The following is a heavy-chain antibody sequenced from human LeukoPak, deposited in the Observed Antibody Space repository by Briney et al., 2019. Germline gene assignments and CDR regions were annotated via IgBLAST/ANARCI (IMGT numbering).Heavy chain of an antibody. CDR3: ARDDARYSSSWYGYYYNGMDV. V-gene: IGHV1-18*01. Sequence: ASVKVSCKASGYTFTSYGISWVRQAPGQGLEWMGWISAYNGNTNYAQKLQGRVTMTTDTSTSTAYMELRSLRSDDTAVYYCARDDARYSSSWYGYYYNGMDVWGQGTTVTVSS. J-gene: IGHJ6*02. CDR1: GYTFTSYG. CDR2: ISAYNGNT. D-gene: IGHD6-13*01.